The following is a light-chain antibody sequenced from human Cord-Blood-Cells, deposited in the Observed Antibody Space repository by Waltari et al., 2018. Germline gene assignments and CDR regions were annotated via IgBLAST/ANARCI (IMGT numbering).Light chain of an antibody. CDR2: EVS. V-gene: IGLV2-8*01. CDR3: SSYAGSNVV. J-gene: IGLJ2*01. CDR1: SSDVGGYHY. Sequence: QSALTQPPSASGSPGQSVTISCTGTSSDVGGYHYVSWYQQHPGKAPKLMIYEVSKRPSGVPDRFSGSKSGNTASLTVSGLQAEDEADCYCSSYAGSNVVFGGGTKLTVL.